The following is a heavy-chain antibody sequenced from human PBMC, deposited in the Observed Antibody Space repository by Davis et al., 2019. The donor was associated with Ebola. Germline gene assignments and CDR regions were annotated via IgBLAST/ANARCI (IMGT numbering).Heavy chain of an antibody. D-gene: IGHD6-13*01. CDR1: GFIFSNYG. J-gene: IGHJ4*02. V-gene: IGHV3-30*02. CDR3: ARTPAAGFNIDF. CDR2: IWYDGNKE. Sequence: GESLKISCVGSGFIFSNYGMHWVRQAPGEGLEWVAFIWYDGNKEYHADSVKGRFTISRDNSKNTLYLQMNNLRPEDTAIYSCARTPAAGFNIDFWGQGTLVTVSS.